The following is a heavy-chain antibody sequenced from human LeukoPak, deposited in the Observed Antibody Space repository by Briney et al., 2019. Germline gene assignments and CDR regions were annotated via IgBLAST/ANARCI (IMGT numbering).Heavy chain of an antibody. CDR2: IDRNGDST. J-gene: IGHJ4*02. Sequence: GGSLRLSCAASGFTFDDYGMSWVRQAPGKGLEWVSGIDRNGDSTGYADSVEGRFTISRDNAKNSLYLQMDSLRAEDTALYYCARQPHPGYPSGQFDYWGQGTLVTVSS. CDR1: GFTFDDYG. V-gene: IGHV3-20*04. CDR3: ARQPHPGYPSGQFDY. D-gene: IGHD6-19*01.